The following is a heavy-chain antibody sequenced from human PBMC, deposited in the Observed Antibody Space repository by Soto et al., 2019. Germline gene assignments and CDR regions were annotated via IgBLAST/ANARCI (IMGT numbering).Heavy chain of an antibody. Sequence: PGGSLRLSCAASGFSFSDYSMTWIRQAPGKGLEWISHISRSGSVIYYADSVKGRFTISRDNERRVVHLQMNTLRAEDTGVYYCAREKINWNYFDFWGQGDLVAVSS. CDR3: AREKINWNYFDF. V-gene: IGHV3-11*01. J-gene: IGHJ4*02. CDR2: ISRSGSVI. CDR1: GFSFSDYS. D-gene: IGHD1-1*01.